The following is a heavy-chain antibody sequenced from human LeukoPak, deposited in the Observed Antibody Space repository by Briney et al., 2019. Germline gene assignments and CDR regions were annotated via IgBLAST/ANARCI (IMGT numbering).Heavy chain of an antibody. CDR2: IYYSGST. Sequence: PSETLSLTCTVSGYSINSGYYWGWIRQPPGKGLEWIGYIYYSGSTYYNPSLKSRVTISVDTSKNQFSLKLSSVTAADTAVYYCARVVLRFLEWLPYFDYWGQGTLVTVSS. J-gene: IGHJ4*02. D-gene: IGHD3-3*01. CDR3: ARVVLRFLEWLPYFDY. CDR1: GYSINSGYY. V-gene: IGHV4-38-2*02.